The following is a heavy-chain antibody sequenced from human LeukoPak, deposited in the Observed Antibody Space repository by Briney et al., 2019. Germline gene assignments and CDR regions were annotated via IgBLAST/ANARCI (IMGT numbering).Heavy chain of an antibody. CDR3: ARGRGYCSGGSCLPYYYYYYYMDV. D-gene: IGHD2-15*01. Sequence: SSVKVSCKASGYTFTSYDINWVRQAPGQGLEWMGWMNPNSGNTGYAQKFQGRVTITRNTSISTAYMELSSLRSEDTAVYYCARGRGYCSGGSCLPYYYYYYYMDVWGKGTTVTVSS. V-gene: IGHV1-8*03. CDR2: MNPNSGNT. J-gene: IGHJ6*03. CDR1: GYTFTSYD.